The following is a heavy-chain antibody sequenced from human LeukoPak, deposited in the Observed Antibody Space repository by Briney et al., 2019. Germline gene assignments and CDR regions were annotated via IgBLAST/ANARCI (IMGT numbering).Heavy chain of an antibody. CDR1: GFSFSNYW. V-gene: IGHV3-7*01. CDR3: EVWGLELDASC. J-gene: IGHJ4*02. CDR2: IKGDGSNI. Sequence: GGSLSPSSAASGFSFSNYWMSWVRQAPGKGLEWVANIKGDGSNIFYVDSVKGRFTISRDNARNSLYLQMNSLRVEDTAVYYCEVWGLELDASCWGQGTLVTVSS. D-gene: IGHD1-1*01.